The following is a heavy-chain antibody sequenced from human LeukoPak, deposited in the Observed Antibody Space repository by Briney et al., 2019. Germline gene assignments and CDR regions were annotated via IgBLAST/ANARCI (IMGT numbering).Heavy chain of an antibody. CDR2: IYYSGST. Sequence: SETLSLTCTVSGGSISSYYWSWIRQPPGKGLEWIGSIYYSGSTYYNPSLKSRVTISVDTSKNQFSLKLSSVTAADTAVYYCASYLSHYYDSSGYLTYFDYWGQGTLVTVSS. V-gene: IGHV4-59*05. J-gene: IGHJ4*02. CDR3: ASYLSHYYDSSGYLTYFDY. D-gene: IGHD3-22*01. CDR1: GGSISSYY.